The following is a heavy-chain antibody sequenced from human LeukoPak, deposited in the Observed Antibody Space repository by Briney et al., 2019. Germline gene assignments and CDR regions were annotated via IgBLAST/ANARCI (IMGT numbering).Heavy chain of an antibody. J-gene: IGHJ4*02. Sequence: VGSLRLSCAASGFTFSSYAMSWVRQAPGMGLEWVSYISSSGSTIYYADSVKGRFTISRDNAKNSLSLQMNSLRDEDTAVYYCARGETAVTSNLDYWGRGTLVTVSS. V-gene: IGHV3-48*02. D-gene: IGHD4-17*01. CDR3: ARGETAVTSNLDY. CDR2: ISSSGSTI. CDR1: GFTFSSYA.